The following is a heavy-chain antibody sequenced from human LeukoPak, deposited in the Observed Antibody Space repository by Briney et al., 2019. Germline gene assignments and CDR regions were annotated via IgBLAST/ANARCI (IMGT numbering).Heavy chain of an antibody. Sequence: SETLSLTCTVSGVSISSYYWSWIRQPPGKGLEWIGYIYYSGSTNYNPSLKSRVTISVDTSKNQFSLKLSSVTAADTAVYYCARGWFLDYWGQGTLVTVSS. J-gene: IGHJ4*02. CDR3: ARGWFLDY. D-gene: IGHD2-15*01. V-gene: IGHV4-59*08. CDR1: GVSISSYY. CDR2: IYYSGST.